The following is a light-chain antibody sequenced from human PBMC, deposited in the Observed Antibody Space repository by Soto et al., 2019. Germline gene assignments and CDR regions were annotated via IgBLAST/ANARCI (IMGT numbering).Light chain of an antibody. Sequence: DIQLTQSPSFVSASVGDRVTITCRASQGIASYLAWFQQKPGKAPELLIYAASTLRSRVPSRFSGSRSGTEFTLTVSSLQPEEFATYYCQQLYNYPRTFGQGTKVEVK. CDR3: QQLYNYPRT. J-gene: IGKJ1*01. CDR1: QGIASY. CDR2: AAS. V-gene: IGKV1-9*01.